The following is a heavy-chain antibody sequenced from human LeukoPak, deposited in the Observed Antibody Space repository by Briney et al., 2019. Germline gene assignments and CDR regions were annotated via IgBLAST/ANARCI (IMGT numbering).Heavy chain of an antibody. CDR3: ARVGYGSGSGRAFDY. J-gene: IGHJ4*02. CDR1: GFTVSSNY. D-gene: IGHD3-10*01. Sequence: GRSLRLSCAASGFTVSSNYMSWVRQAPGKGLEWVSVIYSGGSTYYADSVKGRFTISRDNSKNTLYLQMNSLRAEDTAVYYCARVGYGSGSGRAFDYWGQGTLVTVSS. V-gene: IGHV3-53*01. CDR2: IYSGGST.